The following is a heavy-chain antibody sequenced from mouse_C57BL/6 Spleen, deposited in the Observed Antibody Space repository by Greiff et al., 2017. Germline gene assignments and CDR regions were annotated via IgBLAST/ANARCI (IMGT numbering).Heavy chain of an antibody. Sequence: QVQLQQPGAELVKPGASVQLSCKASGYTFTSYWMHWVKQRPGQGLEWIGMIHPNSGSTNYNEKFKSKATLTVDKSSSTAYMQLSSLTSEDSAVYYCARSNPHSWFAYWGQGTLVPASA. CDR3: ARSNPHSWFAY. D-gene: IGHD4-1*01. J-gene: IGHJ3*01. CDR2: IHPNSGST. V-gene: IGHV1-64*01. CDR1: GYTFTSYW.